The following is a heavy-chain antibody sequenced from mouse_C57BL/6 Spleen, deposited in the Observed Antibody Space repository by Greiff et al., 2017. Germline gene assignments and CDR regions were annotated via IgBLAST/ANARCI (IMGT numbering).Heavy chain of an antibody. Sequence: VQLQQSGAELVMPGASVKLSCKASGYTFTSYWMHWVKQRPGQGLEWIGEIDPSDSYTNYNQKFKGKSTLTVDKSSSTAYMQLSSLTSEDSAVYYCASGLRRRGSAIDYWGQGTTLTVSS. CDR2: IDPSDSYT. J-gene: IGHJ2*01. CDR3: ASGLRRRGSAIDY. D-gene: IGHD2-2*01. V-gene: IGHV1-69*01. CDR1: GYTFTSYW.